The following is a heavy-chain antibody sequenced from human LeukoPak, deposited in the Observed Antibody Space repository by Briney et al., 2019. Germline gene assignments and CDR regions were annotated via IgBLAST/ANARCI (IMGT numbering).Heavy chain of an antibody. V-gene: IGHV4-59*01. D-gene: IGHD1-26*01. Sequence: PSETLSLTCTVSGGSISSYYWSWIRQPPGKGLAWIGYIYYSGSTNYNPSLKSRVTISVDTSKNQFSLKLSSVTAADTAVYYCARLREGGSYFDYWGQGTLVTVSS. CDR3: ARLREGGSYFDY. CDR2: IYYSGST. J-gene: IGHJ4*02. CDR1: GGSISSYY.